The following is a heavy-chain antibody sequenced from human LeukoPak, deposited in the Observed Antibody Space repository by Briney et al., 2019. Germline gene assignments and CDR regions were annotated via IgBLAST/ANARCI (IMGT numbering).Heavy chain of an antibody. CDR2: ISYDGSNK. J-gene: IGHJ4*02. V-gene: IGHV3-30*18. D-gene: IGHD6-19*01. CDR3: AKEGWAVSSYFDY. Sequence: GRSLRLSCAASGFTFSSYGMHWVRQAPGKGLEWVAVISYDGSNKYYADSVKGRFTISRDNSKNTLYLQMNSLRAEDTAVYYCAKEGWAVSSYFDYWGQGTLVTVSS. CDR1: GFTFSSYG.